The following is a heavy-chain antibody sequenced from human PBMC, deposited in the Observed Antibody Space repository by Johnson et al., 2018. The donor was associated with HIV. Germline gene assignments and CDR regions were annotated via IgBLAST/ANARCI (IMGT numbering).Heavy chain of an antibody. V-gene: IGHV3-30*18. CDR2: ISYDGSNK. Sequence: QVQLVESGGGVVQPGRSLRLSCVASGFTFSNYDMYWVRQSPGNGLQLLVSISYDGSNKYYADSVKGRFTISRDNSNNTLDLQMNSLKTEDTGVYYCAKAYCPGCDAFEIWGQGTMVTVSS. J-gene: IGHJ3*02. CDR3: AKAYCPGCDAFEI. CDR1: GFTFSNYD. D-gene: IGHD2-21*01.